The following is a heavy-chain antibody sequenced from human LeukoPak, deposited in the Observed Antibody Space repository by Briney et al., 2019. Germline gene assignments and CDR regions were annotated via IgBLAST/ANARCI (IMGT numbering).Heavy chain of an antibody. V-gene: IGHV3-33*06. D-gene: IGHD3-22*01. Sequence: PGGSLRLSYAASGFTFSSYGMHWVRQAPGKGLEWVAVIWYDGSKKYYADSVKGRFTISRDNSKNTLYLEMNSLRAEDTAVYYCAKSTPRGQSSGYYSSAEYFQHWGQGTLATVSS. CDR3: AKSTPRGQSSGYYSSAEYFQH. J-gene: IGHJ1*01. CDR2: IWYDGSKK. CDR1: GFTFSSYG.